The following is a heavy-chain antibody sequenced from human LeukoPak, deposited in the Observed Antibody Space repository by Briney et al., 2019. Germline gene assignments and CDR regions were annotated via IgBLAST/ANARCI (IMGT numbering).Heavy chain of an antibody. CDR1: GFTFSSYS. Sequence: GGSLRLSCAASGFTFSSYSMNWVRQAPGKGLEWVSSISSSSGYIYYADSVKGRFTISRDNAKNSLYLQMNSLRAEDTAVYYCARGTGYYYDSSGYLDYWGQGTLVTVSS. CDR2: ISSSSGYI. CDR3: ARGTGYYYDSSGYLDY. D-gene: IGHD3-22*01. V-gene: IGHV3-21*01. J-gene: IGHJ4*02.